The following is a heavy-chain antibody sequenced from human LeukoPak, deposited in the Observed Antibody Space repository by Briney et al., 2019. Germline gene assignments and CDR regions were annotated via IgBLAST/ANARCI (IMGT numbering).Heavy chain of an antibody. J-gene: IGHJ5*02. Sequence: GGSLRLSCAASGFTVSTTYMNWVRQVPGKGLEWVSVIYGGGTTFYADSEKGRFTVSRDNSKNTLILQMNSLMAEDTAVYYCARALAFGGWLDPWGRGTLVTVSS. CDR2: IYGGGTT. D-gene: IGHD3-16*01. V-gene: IGHV3-53*01. CDR1: GFTVSTTY. CDR3: ARALAFGGWLDP.